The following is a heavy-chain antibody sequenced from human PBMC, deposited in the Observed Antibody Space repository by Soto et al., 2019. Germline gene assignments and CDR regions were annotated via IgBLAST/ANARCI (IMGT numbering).Heavy chain of an antibody. CDR2: IYYIGTT. CDR3: AKNDHPRPLFDF. Sequence: SRSKSLTCTVSGGAISSYYWSSIRELPGKGLKWIGDIYYIGTTCYNPTPKSRATISIYTSNNQFSRKLRSVVPAVPAMYHCAKNDHPRPLFDFRGQGSLVIVSS. CDR1: GGAISSYY. V-gene: IGHV4-59*06. J-gene: IGHJ5*01.